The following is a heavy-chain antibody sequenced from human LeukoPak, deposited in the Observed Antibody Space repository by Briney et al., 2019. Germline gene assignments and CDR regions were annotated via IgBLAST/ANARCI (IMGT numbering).Heavy chain of an antibody. V-gene: IGHV3-23*01. J-gene: IGHJ4*02. Sequence: GGSLRLSCAASGFTFSSYGMSWVRQAPGKGLEWVSAISGSGGSTYYADSVKGRFTISRDNSKNTLYLQMNSLRAEDTAVYYCAKRPRALGYCSGGSCRNRSSRLNDLLGLYFDYWGQGTLVTVSS. CDR3: AKRPRALGYCSGGSCRNRSSRLNDLLGLYFDY. D-gene: IGHD2-15*01. CDR1: GFTFSSYG. CDR2: ISGSGGST.